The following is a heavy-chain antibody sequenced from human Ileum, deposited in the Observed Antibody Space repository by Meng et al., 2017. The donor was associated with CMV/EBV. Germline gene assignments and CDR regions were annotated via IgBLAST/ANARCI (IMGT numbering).Heavy chain of an antibody. CDR3: ARADPSVAMYYFDY. D-gene: IGHD5-12*01. CDR2: IYYTGSA. Sequence: SETLSLTCNVSGGSISTYYWTWIRQPPGRGLEWIGNIYYTGSAKYNPSLKSRLTISVDTAKNQFSLKLSSVTAADTAIHYCARADPSVAMYYFDYWGPGTLVTVSS. J-gene: IGHJ4*02. CDR1: GGSISTYY. V-gene: IGHV4-59*13.